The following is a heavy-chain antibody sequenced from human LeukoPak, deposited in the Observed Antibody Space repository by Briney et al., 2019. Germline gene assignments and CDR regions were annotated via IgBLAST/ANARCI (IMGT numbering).Heavy chain of an antibody. J-gene: IGHJ4*02. CDR2: ISGSGGST. CDR3: AKVRYCSSTSCYKPIDY. D-gene: IGHD2-2*02. CDR1: GFTFRSYA. Sequence: GGSLRLSCAASGFTFRSYAMSWVRQAPGKGLEWVSDISGSGGSTYYADSVKGRFTISRDNSKNTLYLQMNSLRAEDTAVYYCAKVRYCSSTSCYKPIDYWGQGTLVTVSS. V-gene: IGHV3-23*01.